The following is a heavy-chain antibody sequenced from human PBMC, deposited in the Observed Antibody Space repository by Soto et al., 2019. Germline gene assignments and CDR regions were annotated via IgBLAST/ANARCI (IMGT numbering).Heavy chain of an antibody. CDR3: ARGAYGSGSSPFTAPTLFDY. CDR2: IWYDGSNK. Sequence: QVQLVESGGGVVQPGRSLRLSCAASGFTFSSYGMHWVRQAPGKGLEWVAVIWYDGSNKYYADSVKGRFTISRDNSKNTLYLQMNSLRAEDTAVYYCARGAYGSGSSPFTAPTLFDYWGQGTLVTVSS. CDR1: GFTFSSYG. V-gene: IGHV3-33*01. J-gene: IGHJ4*02. D-gene: IGHD3-10*01.